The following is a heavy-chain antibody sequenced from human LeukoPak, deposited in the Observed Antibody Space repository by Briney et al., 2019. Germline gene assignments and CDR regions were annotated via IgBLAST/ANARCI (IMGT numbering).Heavy chain of an antibody. Sequence: ASVKVSCKVSGYTLTELSMHWVRQAPGKGHEWMGGFDPEDGETIYAQKFQGRVTMTEDTSTDTAYMELSSLRSEDRAVYYCATNLGYSSSWFLGGDYWGQGTLVTVSS. D-gene: IGHD6-13*01. CDR2: FDPEDGET. V-gene: IGHV1-24*01. CDR3: ATNLGYSSSWFLGGDY. CDR1: GYTLTELS. J-gene: IGHJ4*02.